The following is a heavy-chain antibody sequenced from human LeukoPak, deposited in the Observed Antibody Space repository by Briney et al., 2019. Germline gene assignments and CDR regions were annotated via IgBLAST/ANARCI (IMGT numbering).Heavy chain of an antibody. CDR3: TRDRGWQQFDY. V-gene: IGHV3-49*03. D-gene: IGHD5-24*01. CDR1: GFTFGDYA. CDR2: IRSKAYGGTT. J-gene: IGHJ4*02. Sequence: GGSLRLSCTASGFTFGDYAMSWFRQAPGKGLEWVGFIRSKAYGGTTEYAASVKGRFTISRDNAKNSLYLQMSSLRDDDTAVYYCTRDRGWQQFDYWGQGTLVTVSS.